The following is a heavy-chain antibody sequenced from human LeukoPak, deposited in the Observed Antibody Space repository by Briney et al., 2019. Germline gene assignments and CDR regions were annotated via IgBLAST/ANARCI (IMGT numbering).Heavy chain of an antibody. V-gene: IGHV3-13*01. CDR1: GFTFSSYD. J-gene: IGHJ3*02. D-gene: IGHD1-14*01. CDR2: IDTAGDT. CDR3: ARALSRYSDAFDI. Sequence: GGSLRLSCAASGFTFSSYDMYWVRQVPGKGLEWGSTIDTAGDTYYPDSVKGRFTISRENAKKSLYLQMNSLKVGDTAMYYCARALSRYSDAFDIWGQGTMVTVSS.